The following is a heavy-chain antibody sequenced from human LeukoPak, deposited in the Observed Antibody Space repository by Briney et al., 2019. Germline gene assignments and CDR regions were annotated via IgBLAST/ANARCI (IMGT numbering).Heavy chain of an antibody. CDR2: IYPGDSDT. V-gene: IGHV5-51*01. CDR1: GYSFTNYW. J-gene: IGHJ4*02. Sequence: NHGEALKISCKGSGYSFTNYWIGWVRQLPGKGLEWMGIIYPGDSDTRYSPSFQGQVTISADKSINTAYLQWSSLKASDTATYYCARQRSVDYVYWGQGTLVTVSS. D-gene: IGHD4-17*01. CDR3: ARQRSVDYVY.